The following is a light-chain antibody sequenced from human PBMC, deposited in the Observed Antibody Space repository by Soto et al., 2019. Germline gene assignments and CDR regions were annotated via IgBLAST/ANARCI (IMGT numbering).Light chain of an antibody. J-gene: IGLJ2*01. V-gene: IGLV7-43*01. CDR3: LLYYGGARV. Sequence: QAVVIQEPSLTVSPGGTVTLTCASSSGPVTSGYYPNWFQQKPGQAPRALIYSAINTYSWTPARFSGSLLGGKAALTLSNVQAEDEAEYYCLLYYGGARVFGGGTKLTVL. CDR1: SGPVTSGYY. CDR2: SAI.